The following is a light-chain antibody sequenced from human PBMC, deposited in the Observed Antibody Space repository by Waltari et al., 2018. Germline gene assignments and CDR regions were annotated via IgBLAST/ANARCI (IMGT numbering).Light chain of an antibody. J-gene: IGLJ3*02. CDR1: SSAVGGYDY. Sequence: QSALTQPRSVSGSPGHSVTISCTGTSSAVGGYDYVSWYQQYPGKAPKLVIYDVSKRPSGVPDRFSGSKSGNTASLTISGLQAEEEADYNCCSYAGRATWAFGGGTKLTVL. CDR3: CSYAGRATWA. CDR2: DVS. V-gene: IGLV2-11*01.